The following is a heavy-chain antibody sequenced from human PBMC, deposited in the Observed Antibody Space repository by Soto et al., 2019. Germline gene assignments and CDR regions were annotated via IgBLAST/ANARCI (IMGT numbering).Heavy chain of an antibody. CDR1: GYTFTKYG. J-gene: IGHJ4*02. V-gene: IGHV1-2*04. Sequence: ASVKVSCKASGYTFTKYGISWVRQAPGQGLEWMGWINPNSGGTNYAQKFQGWVTMTRDTSISTAYMELSRLRSDDTAVYYCARDHPALGPDYWGQGTLVTVSS. CDR3: ARDHPALGPDY. CDR2: INPNSGGT. D-gene: IGHD6-13*01.